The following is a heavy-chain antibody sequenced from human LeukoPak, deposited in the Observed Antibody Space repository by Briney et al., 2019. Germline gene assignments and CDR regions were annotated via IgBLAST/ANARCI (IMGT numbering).Heavy chain of an antibody. CDR1: GGTFSSYA. V-gene: IGHV1-69*04. J-gene: IGHJ3*02. Sequence: VASVKVSCKASGGTFSSYAISWVRQAPGQGLEWMGRIIPILGIANYAQKFQGRVTITADKSTSTAYIELSSLRSEDTAVYYCASSPDYYDSSGYSWGAFDTWGQGTMVTVSS. CDR2: IIPILGIA. CDR3: ASSPDYYDSSGYSWGAFDT. D-gene: IGHD3-22*01.